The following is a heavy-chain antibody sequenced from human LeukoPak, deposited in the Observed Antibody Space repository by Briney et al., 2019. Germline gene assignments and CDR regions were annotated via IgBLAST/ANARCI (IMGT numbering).Heavy chain of an antibody. J-gene: IGHJ4*02. D-gene: IGHD3-22*01. V-gene: IGHV3-48*04. Sequence: GGSLRLSCAASGFSFGSYGLSWVRQAPGMGLQWVAFISGHTGTTRYADSVEGRFTISRDNAKNSLYLQMSSLGAEDTAVYYCARDLDSGNYFFAYWGQGTPVIVSS. CDR2: ISGHTGTT. CDR3: ARDLDSGNYFFAY. CDR1: GFSFGSYG.